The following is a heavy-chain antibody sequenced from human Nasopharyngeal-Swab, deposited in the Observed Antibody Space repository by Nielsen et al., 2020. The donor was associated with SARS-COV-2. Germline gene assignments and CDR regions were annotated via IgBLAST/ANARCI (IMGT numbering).Heavy chain of an antibody. J-gene: IGHJ4*02. CDR3: ARDLNWSFDY. V-gene: IGHV3-48*02. CDR1: GFTVSSTY. Sequence: GESLKISCAASGFTVSSTYMSWVRQAPGKGLEWLSYIGSSGTIMFYADSVKGRFTISRDNAKNSLYLQMNSLRDEDTAVYFCARDLNWSFDYWGQGTRVTVSS. CDR2: IGSSGTIM. D-gene: IGHD3-3*01.